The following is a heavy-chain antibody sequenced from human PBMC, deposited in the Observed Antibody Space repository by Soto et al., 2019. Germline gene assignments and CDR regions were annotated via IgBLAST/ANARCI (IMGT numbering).Heavy chain of an antibody. Sequence: PSETLSLTCAVSGGSINSTDYCWSWIRQPPGKGLEFIGYVYQGGKTYYNPSYYNPSLGGRVAMSVEKSKNQFSLKLTSVTAADTAVYYCARGTVEGTKNFDYWGQGTLVTVSS. D-gene: IGHD1-1*01. CDR3: ARGTVEGTKNFDY. CDR1: GGSINSTDYC. V-gene: IGHV4-30-2*01. CDR2: VYQGGKTYYNPS. J-gene: IGHJ4*02.